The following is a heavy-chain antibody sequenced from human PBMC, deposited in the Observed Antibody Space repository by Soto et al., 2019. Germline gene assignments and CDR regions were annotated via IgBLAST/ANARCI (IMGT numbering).Heavy chain of an antibody. CDR1: GNSINSSSYY. D-gene: IGHD3-16*01. J-gene: IGHJ6*02. CDR3: ARHNGPLYVGYYYDMDV. V-gene: IGHV4-39*01. Sequence: SVTLSLTCTLTGNSINSSSYYWDSIRPPPGKGLVWIGSIYYSGYTYYNPSLKSRVTISVDTSKNQFSLKLSSVTAADTAVYYCARHNGPLYVGYYYDMDVWGQGTTVT. CDR2: IYYSGYT.